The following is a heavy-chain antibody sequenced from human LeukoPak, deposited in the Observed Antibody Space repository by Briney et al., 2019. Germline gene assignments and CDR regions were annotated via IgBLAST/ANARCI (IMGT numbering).Heavy chain of an antibody. V-gene: IGHV4-34*01. Sequence: SETLPLTCAGYGGSFSGYYWSWIRQPPEKGLEWIGEINHSGSTNYNPSLKSRVTISVDTSKNQLSLKLSSVTAADTAVYYCARGLRTLYAFDIWGQGTMVTVSS. D-gene: IGHD3/OR15-3a*01. J-gene: IGHJ3*02. CDR3: ARGLRTLYAFDI. CDR2: INHSGST. CDR1: GGSFSGYY.